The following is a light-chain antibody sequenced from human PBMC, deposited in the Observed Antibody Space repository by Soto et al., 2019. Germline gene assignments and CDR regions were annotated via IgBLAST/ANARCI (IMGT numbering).Light chain of an antibody. J-gene: IGKJ3*01. CDR1: QSVNLN. CDR3: HQYYSWPRGT. Sequence: EIMMTQSPGTLSVSPGEGATLSCTASQSVNLNLAWYQQKPGQPPRHLLYGASTRATGIPVRFRASGSVTEFTHTLSSLQSEDSAVYYCHQYYSWPRGTFCPGTKVEIQ. V-gene: IGKV3-15*01. CDR2: GAS.